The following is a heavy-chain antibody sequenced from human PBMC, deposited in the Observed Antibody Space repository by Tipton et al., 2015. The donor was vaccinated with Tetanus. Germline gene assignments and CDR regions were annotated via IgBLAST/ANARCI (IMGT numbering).Heavy chain of an antibody. Sequence: TLSLTCTVSGGSISSYYWSWIRQPAGKGLEWIGRIYTSGSTNYNPSLKSRVTMSVDTSKNQFSLKLSSVTAADTAVYYCARVPPLAAAGITSDWGQGTLVTVSS. V-gene: IGHV4-4*07. CDR1: GGSISSYY. D-gene: IGHD6-13*01. CDR2: IYTSGST. J-gene: IGHJ4*02. CDR3: ARVPPLAAAGITSD.